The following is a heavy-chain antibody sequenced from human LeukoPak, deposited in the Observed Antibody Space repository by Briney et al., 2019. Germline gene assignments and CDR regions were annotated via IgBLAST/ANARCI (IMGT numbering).Heavy chain of an antibody. D-gene: IGHD2-15*01. CDR3: ARGGDCSGGSCYRFYYYYYYMDV. V-gene: IGHV1-46*01. J-gene: IGHJ6*03. CDR1: GYTFTSYY. CDR2: INPSGGST. Sequence: GASVKVSCKASGYTFTSYYMHWVRQAPGQGLEWMGIINPSGGSTSYAQKFQGRVTMTRDMSTSTVYMELSSLRSEDTAVYYCARGGDCSGGSCYRFYYYYYYMDVWGKGTTVTVSS.